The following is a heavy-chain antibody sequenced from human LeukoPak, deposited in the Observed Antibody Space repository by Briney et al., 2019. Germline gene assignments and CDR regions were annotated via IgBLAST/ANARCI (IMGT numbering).Heavy chain of an antibody. Sequence: GGSLRLSCAASGFTFSDYYMSWVRQAPGKGLGWVANIKQDGSEKYYVDSVKGRFTISRDNAKNSLYLQMNSLRAEDTAVYYCAREKYSSSWSGYYYYGMDVWGQGTTVTVSS. J-gene: IGHJ6*02. V-gene: IGHV3-7*01. D-gene: IGHD6-13*01. CDR2: IKQDGSEK. CDR1: GFTFSDYY. CDR3: AREKYSSSWSGYYYYGMDV.